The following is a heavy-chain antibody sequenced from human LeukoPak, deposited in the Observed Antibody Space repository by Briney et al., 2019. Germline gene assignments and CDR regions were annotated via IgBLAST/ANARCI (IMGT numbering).Heavy chain of an antibody. CDR2: IIPIFGTA. Sequence: SVKVSCKASGYTFTSCGISWVRQAPGQGLEWMGGIIPIFGTANYAQKFQGRVTITADESTSTAYMELSSLRSEDTAVYYCARDGAAAGTYNWFDPWGQGTLVTVSS. D-gene: IGHD6-13*01. J-gene: IGHJ5*02. CDR1: GYTFTSCG. CDR3: ARDGAAAGTYNWFDP. V-gene: IGHV1-69*13.